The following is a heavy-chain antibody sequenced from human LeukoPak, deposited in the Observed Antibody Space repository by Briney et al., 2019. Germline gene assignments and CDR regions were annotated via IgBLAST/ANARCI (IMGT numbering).Heavy chain of an antibody. CDR1: GGSISSFY. V-gene: IGHV4-59*01. Sequence: SETLSLTCTVSGGSISSFYWSWIRQPPGKGLEWIGYIYYSGNTNYNPSLKNRVTISVDTSKNQFSLKLSSVTAADAAVYYCARGPAYDYVWGSYRLPFDYWGQGTLVTVSS. J-gene: IGHJ4*02. CDR2: IYYSGNT. D-gene: IGHD3-16*02. CDR3: ARGPAYDYVWGSYRLPFDY.